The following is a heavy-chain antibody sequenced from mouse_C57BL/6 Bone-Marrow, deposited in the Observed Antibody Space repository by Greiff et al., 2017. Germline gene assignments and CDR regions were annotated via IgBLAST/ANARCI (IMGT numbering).Heavy chain of an antibody. Sequence: EVMLVESGGDLVKPGGSLKLSCAASGFTFSSYGMSWVRQTPDKRLEWVATISSGGSYTYYPDSVKGRFTISRDNAKNTLYLQMSSLKSEDTAMYYCARFYYSNFYYAMGYWGQGASVTVSS. CDR1: GFTFSSYG. D-gene: IGHD2-5*01. CDR2: ISSGGSYT. CDR3: ARFYYSNFYYAMGY. J-gene: IGHJ4*01. V-gene: IGHV5-6*01.